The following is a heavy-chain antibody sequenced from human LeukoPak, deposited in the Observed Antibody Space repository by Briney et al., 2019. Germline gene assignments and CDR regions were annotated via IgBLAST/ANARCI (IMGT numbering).Heavy chain of an antibody. J-gene: IGHJ4*02. CDR1: GYTFTSYG. CDR3: SKGRVGQWLVFSPLSDY. V-gene: IGHV1-18*01. Sequence: GASVKVSCKASGYTFTSYGISWVRQAPGQGLEWMGWISAYNGNTNYAQKLQGRVTMTTDTSTSTAYMELRILRSDDTAVYYWSKGRVGQWLVFSPLSDYWGQGTLVTVSS. CDR2: ISAYNGNT. D-gene: IGHD6-19*01.